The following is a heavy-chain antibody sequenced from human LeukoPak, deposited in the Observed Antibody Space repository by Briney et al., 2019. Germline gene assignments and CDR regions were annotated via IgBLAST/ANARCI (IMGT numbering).Heavy chain of an antibody. J-gene: IGHJ6*02. V-gene: IGHV3-53*01. CDR1: GFTVSSNY. D-gene: IGHD5-12*01. CDR2: IYSGGST. Sequence: PGGSLRLSCAASGFTVSSNYMSWVRQAPGKGLEWVSVIYSGGSTYYADSVKGRFTISRDNSKNTLYLQMNSLRAEDTAVYYCARCPDYTYYYGMDVWGQGTTVTVSS. CDR3: ARCPDYTYYYGMDV.